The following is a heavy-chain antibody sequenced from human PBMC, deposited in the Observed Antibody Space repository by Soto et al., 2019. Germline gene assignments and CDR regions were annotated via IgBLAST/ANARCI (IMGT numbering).Heavy chain of an antibody. CDR3: ARDKTYYNDSNSYYYGMDV. Sequence: PGGSLRLSCAASGFTVSSNYMSWVRQAPGKGLEWVSVIYSGGSTYYTGSVKGRFTISRDNSKNTLYLQMNSLRAEDTAVYYCARDKTYYNDSNSYYYGMDVWGQGTTVTVSS. J-gene: IGHJ6*02. CDR2: IYSGGST. V-gene: IGHV3-53*01. CDR1: GFTVSSNY. D-gene: IGHD3-22*01.